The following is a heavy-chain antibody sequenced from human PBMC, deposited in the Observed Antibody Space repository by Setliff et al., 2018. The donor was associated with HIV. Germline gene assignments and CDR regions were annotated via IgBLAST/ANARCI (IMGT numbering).Heavy chain of an antibody. CDR2: ISSSAGST. CDR3: AREWAVAGRGGALDI. CDR1: GFTFSDYY. J-gene: IGHJ3*02. Sequence: GGSLRLSCAASGFTFSDYYMSWIRQAPGKGLEWVSYISSSAGSTYYADSVKGRFTISGDNSKNTLYLQMNSLRAEDTAVYYCAREWAVAGRGGALDIWGQGTMVTVSS. D-gene: IGHD6-19*01. V-gene: IGHV3-11*04.